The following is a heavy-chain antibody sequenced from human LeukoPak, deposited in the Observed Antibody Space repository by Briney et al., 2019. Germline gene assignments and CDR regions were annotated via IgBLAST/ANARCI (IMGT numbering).Heavy chain of an antibody. V-gene: IGHV3-30*04. Sequence: GRSLRLSCAASGFTFSSYAMHWVRQAPGKGLEWVAVISYDGSNKYYADSVKGRFTISRDNSKNTLYLQMNSLRAEDTAVYYCAREVGALDYWGRGTLVTVSS. J-gene: IGHJ4*02. CDR3: AREVGALDY. CDR1: GFTFSSYA. D-gene: IGHD1-26*01. CDR2: ISYDGSNK.